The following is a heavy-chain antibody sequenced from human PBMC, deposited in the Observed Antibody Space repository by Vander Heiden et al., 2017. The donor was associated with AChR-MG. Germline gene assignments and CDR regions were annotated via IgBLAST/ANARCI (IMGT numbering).Heavy chain of an antibody. CDR1: GFSPSTSGVG. D-gene: IGHD2-21*01. Sequence: QTTLKESGPTLVKPTQTLTLTCPFSGFSPSTSGVGVGWIRQPPGKALEWLALIYGDDDKRYSPSLKSRLTITKDTSKNQVVLTMTNMDPVDTATYYCAPVIAQGWFDPWGQGTLVTVSS. CDR3: APVIAQGWFDP. J-gene: IGHJ5*02. V-gene: IGHV2-5*02. CDR2: IYGDDDK.